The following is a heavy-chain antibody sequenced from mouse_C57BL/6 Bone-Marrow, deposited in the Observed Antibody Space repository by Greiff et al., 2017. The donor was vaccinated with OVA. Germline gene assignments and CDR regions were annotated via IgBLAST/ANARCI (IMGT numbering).Heavy chain of an antibody. CDR3: TTIYVDD. CDR1: GFNIKDDY. V-gene: IGHV14-4*01. CDR2: IDPENGDT. J-gene: IGHJ2*01. Sequence: EVQLQQSGAELVRPGASVKLSCTASGFNIKDDYMHWVKQRPEQGLEWIGWIDPENGDTEYASKFQGKATITADTSSNTAYLQLSSLTSEDTAVYYGTTIYVDDWGKGTTLTVSS.